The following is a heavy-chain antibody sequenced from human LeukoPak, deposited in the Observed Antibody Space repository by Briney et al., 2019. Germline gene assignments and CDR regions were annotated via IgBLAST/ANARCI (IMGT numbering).Heavy chain of an antibody. CDR3: ARRDYYDSSGYSPLFDY. Sequence: GGSLRLSCAASGFIFSSYAMSWVRQAPGQGLEWVSGMSGNGGTTYYADSVKGRFTISRDNSKNTLYLQMNSLRVEDTAVYYCARRDYYDSSGYSPLFDYWGQGTLVTVSS. CDR1: GFIFSSYA. CDR2: MSGNGGTT. J-gene: IGHJ4*02. D-gene: IGHD3-22*01. V-gene: IGHV3-23*01.